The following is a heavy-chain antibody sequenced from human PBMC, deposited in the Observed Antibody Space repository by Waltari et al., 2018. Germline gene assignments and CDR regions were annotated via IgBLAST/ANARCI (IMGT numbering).Heavy chain of an antibody. J-gene: IGHJ5*02. D-gene: IGHD6-19*01. CDR2: VDPEDGET. CDR3: ARQLYIAVAGTWWFDP. Sequence: EVQLVQSVAEVKKPGATVKISCKVSGYTFTDYYMHWVQQAPGKGLEWMGLVDPEDGETIYAEKFQGRVTITADTSTDTAYMELSSLRSEDTAVYYCARQLYIAVAGTWWFDPWGQGTLVTVSS. CDR1: GYTFTDYY. V-gene: IGHV1-69-2*01.